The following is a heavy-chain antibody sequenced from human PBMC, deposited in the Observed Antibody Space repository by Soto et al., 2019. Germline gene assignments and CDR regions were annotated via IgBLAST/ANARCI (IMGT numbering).Heavy chain of an antibody. D-gene: IGHD3-10*02. V-gene: IGHV4-34*01. Sequence: SETLSLTCAVYGGSFSGYYWTWIRQPPRKGLEWIWEITHSGSTNYNPSLNRRVTISVVTSKNQFSLNLNSVTAADTAVYYCASSSVRGWSYWGQGTLVTVSS. CDR1: GGSFSGYY. CDR2: ITHSGST. J-gene: IGHJ4*02. CDR3: ASSSVRGWSY.